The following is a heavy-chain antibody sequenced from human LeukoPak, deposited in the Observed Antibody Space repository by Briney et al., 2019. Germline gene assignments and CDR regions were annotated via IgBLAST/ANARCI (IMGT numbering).Heavy chain of an antibody. V-gene: IGHV3-9*01. CDR2: ISWNSGSI. J-gene: IGHJ4*02. D-gene: IGHD3-10*01. CDR3: AKDTKRYYGSGSYSDY. Sequence: GRSLRLSCAASGFTFDDYAMHWVRQAPGKGLERVSGISWNSGSIGYADSVKGRFTISRDNAKNSLYLQMNSLRAEDTALYYCAKDTKRYYGSGSYSDYWGQGTLVTVSS. CDR1: GFTFDDYA.